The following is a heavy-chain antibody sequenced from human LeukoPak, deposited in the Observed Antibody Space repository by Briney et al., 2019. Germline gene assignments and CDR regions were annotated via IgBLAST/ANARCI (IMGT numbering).Heavy chain of an antibody. CDR2: INAGNGNT. CDR1: GYTFTSYA. D-gene: IGHD3-9*01. Sequence: ASVKVSCKASGYTFTSYAMHWVRQALGQRLEWMGWINAGNGNTQYSQKFQGRVTITRDTSASTAYMELSSLRSEDTAVYYCAREGRYFDWLLFDSWGHGTLVTVSS. V-gene: IGHV1-3*01. J-gene: IGHJ4*01. CDR3: AREGRYFDWLLFDS.